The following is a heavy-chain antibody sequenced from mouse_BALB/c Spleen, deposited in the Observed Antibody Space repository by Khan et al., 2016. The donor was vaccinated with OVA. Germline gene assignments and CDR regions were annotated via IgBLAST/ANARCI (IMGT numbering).Heavy chain of an antibody. Sequence: EVQLVESGGGLVQSGGSRKLSCAASGFTFTSYGMHWIRQAPEKGLEWVAYISSDSSTIYYADTVKGRFTISRDNPKNTLFLQMTSLRSGDTATYVCATSYSYRDYVDYWGQGTTLTVSS. CDR1: GFTFTSYG. D-gene: IGHD1-1*01. V-gene: IGHV5-17*02. J-gene: IGHJ2*01. CDR3: ATSYSYRDYVDY. CDR2: ISSDSSTI.